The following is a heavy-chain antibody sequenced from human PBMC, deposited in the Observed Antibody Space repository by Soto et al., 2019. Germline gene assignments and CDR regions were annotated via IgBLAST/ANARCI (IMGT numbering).Heavy chain of an antibody. CDR3: GHSHRGPRDF. CDR2: LYWVDAK. J-gene: IGHJ4*02. D-gene: IGHD3-10*01. Sequence: QLTLKESGPTLVRPTQTLTLTCTFSGFSLSTSGVAVAWILQPPGEALEWLALLYWVDAKRYNASLKSRLTITKDTSTDQVILTVSNMDPMDTAKYFCGHSHRGPRDFWGPGILATVSS. V-gene: IGHV2-5*02. CDR1: GFSLSTSGVA.